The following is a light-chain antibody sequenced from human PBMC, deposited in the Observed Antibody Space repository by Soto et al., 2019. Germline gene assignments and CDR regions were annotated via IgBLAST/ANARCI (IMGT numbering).Light chain of an antibody. CDR2: EVS. CDR3: SSYTRSATWV. Sequence: QSALTQPASVSGSPGQSITISCTGTSSDVGGYNYVSWYQQHPGNAPKLMVYEVSNRPSGVSNRFSGFKSGNTASLTISGLQTEDEADYYCSSYTRSATWVFGGGTKLTVL. V-gene: IGLV2-14*01. J-gene: IGLJ3*02. CDR1: SSDVGGYNY.